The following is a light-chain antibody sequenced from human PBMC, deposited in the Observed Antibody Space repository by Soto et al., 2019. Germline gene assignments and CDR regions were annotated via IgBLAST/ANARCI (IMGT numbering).Light chain of an antibody. V-gene: IGKV3-20*01. CDR3: QQYGSSGT. J-gene: IGKJ1*01. Sequence: EIVFTQSPGTLSLSPRESAPLSWRASQSVSNNYLAWYQPKPGQAPWLLIYGAYNRATGIPDRFSVSGSGTDFTLTISRLEPEYFAVYYCQQYGSSGTFGQGTKVDIK. CDR2: GAY. CDR1: QSVSNNY.